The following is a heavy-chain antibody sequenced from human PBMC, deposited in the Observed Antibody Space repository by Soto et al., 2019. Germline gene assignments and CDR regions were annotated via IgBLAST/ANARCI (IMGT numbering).Heavy chain of an antibody. CDR2: ISYDGSNK. Sequence: GGSLRLSCAASGFTFSSYAMHWVRQAPGKGLEWVAVISYDGSNKYYADSVKGRFTISRDNSKNTLYLQMNSLRAEDTAVYYCAKGGYNYGFLFDCWGQGTLVTVSS. V-gene: IGHV3-30-3*01. CDR1: GFTFSSYA. CDR3: AKGGYNYGFLFDC. J-gene: IGHJ4*02. D-gene: IGHD5-18*01.